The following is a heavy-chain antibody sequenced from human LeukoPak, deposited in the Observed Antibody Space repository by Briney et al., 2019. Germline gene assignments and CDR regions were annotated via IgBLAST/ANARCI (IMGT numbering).Heavy chain of an antibody. V-gene: IGHV3-NL1*01. CDR2: IYSSGSTDYGGST. CDR3: AREAGATSGPFDY. D-gene: IGHD2-8*02. J-gene: IGHJ4*02. Sequence: GGSLRLSCAASGFTVITNYMTWVRQAPGKGLEWVSVIYSSGSTDYGGSTYYADSVKGRFTISRDNSKNTLFLQMNSLRAEDTAVYYCAREAGATSGPFDYWGQGTLVTVSS. CDR1: GFTVITNY.